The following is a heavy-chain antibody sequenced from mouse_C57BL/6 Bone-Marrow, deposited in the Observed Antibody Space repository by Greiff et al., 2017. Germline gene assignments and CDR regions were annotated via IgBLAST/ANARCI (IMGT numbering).Heavy chain of an antibody. CDR3: ARDYGSSYWYFDV. J-gene: IGHJ1*03. Sequence: ESGPELVKPGASVKLSCKASGYTFTSYDINWVKQRPGQGLEWIGWIYPRDGSTKYNEKFKGKATLTVDTSSSTAYMELHSLTSEDSAVYFCARDYGSSYWYFDVWGTGTTVTVSS. V-gene: IGHV1-85*01. CDR1: GYTFTSYD. D-gene: IGHD1-1*01. CDR2: IYPRDGST.